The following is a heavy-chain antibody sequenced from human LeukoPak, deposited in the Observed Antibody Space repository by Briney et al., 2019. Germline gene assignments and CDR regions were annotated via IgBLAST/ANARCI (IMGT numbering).Heavy chain of an antibody. D-gene: IGHD1-26*01. J-gene: IGHJ4*02. CDR3: ATMGSGSYFNY. V-gene: IGHV4-34*01. CDR1: GGPFSIYC. Sequence: SETLSLTCGVYGGPFSIYCWNWVRQSPGEGLEWIGEINQSGSTKYNPSLKSRVTISVDTSKNQFSLKLSSVTAADTAVYYCATMGSGSYFNYWGQGSLVTVSS. CDR2: INQSGST.